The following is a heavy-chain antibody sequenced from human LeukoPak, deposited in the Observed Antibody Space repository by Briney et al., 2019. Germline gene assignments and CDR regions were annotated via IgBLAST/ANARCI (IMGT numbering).Heavy chain of an antibody. CDR3: ARSFRTVTYGYFQH. Sequence: SETLSLTCTVSGGSISSSSYYWGWIRQPPGKGLEWIGSIYYSGSTYHNPSLKSRVTISVDTSKNQFSLKLSSVTAADTAVYYCARSFRTVTYGYFQHWGQGTLVTVSS. V-gene: IGHV4-39*01. CDR1: GGSISSSSYY. CDR2: IYYSGST. J-gene: IGHJ1*01. D-gene: IGHD4-17*01.